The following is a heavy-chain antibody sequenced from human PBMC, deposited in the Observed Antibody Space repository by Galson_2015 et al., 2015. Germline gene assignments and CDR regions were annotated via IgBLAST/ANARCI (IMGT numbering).Heavy chain of an antibody. V-gene: IGHV3-7*03. D-gene: IGHD6-25*01. Sequence: SLRLSCAASGFTFSSYWMSWVRQAPGKGLEWGANIKQDGSEKYYVDSVKGRFTISRDNAKNSLYLQMNSLRAEDTAVYYCARGEGIVAAQNTNLDYWGQGTLVTVSS. CDR1: GFTFSSYW. CDR2: IKQDGSEK. CDR3: ARGEGIVAAQNTNLDY. J-gene: IGHJ4*02.